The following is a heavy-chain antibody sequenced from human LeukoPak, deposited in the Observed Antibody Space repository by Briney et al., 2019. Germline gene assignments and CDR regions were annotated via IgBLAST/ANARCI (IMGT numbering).Heavy chain of an antibody. CDR3: ARGDDYGGNPITFDI. Sequence: PGGSLRLSCEGSAFIFSGHWMNWVRQTPGKGLEWVASIKEDGSERQYVDSVKGRFSISRDNTKGSLFLQLNSLRAEDTAVYYCARGDDYGGNPITFDIWGQGTMVTVSS. V-gene: IGHV3-7*03. CDR2: IKEDGSER. J-gene: IGHJ3*02. D-gene: IGHD4-23*01. CDR1: AFIFSGHW.